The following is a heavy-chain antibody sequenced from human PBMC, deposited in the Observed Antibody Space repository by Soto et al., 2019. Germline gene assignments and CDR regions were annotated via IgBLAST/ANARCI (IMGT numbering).Heavy chain of an antibody. CDR3: TAEAYCGSNVWYHYYYYYAVDV. CDR2: IKSRTDGATA. D-gene: IGHD3-16*01. Sequence: AGGSLRLSCAGSGSTFTSAWVGWVRQAPGKGLGWVGRIKSRTDGATADYAAPMKGRFTISRDEATATVYLHMNSLRTEDTAVYYCTAEAYCGSNVWYHYYYYYAVDVWGPGTTVTVSS. V-gene: IGHV3-15*01. CDR1: GSTFTSAW. J-gene: IGHJ6*02.